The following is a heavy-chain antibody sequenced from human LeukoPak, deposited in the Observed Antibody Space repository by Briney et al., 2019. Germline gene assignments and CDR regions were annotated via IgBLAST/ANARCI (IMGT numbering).Heavy chain of an antibody. V-gene: IGHV1-69*13. J-gene: IGHJ4*02. CDR3: ASDPIDHYSSSWNYFDY. Sequence: SVKVSCKASGGTFSSYAISWVRQAPGQGLEWMGGIIPIFGTANYAQKFQGRVTITADESTSTAYMELSSLRSEDTAVYYCASDPIDHYSSSWNYFDYWGQGTLVTVSS. CDR2: IIPIFGTA. CDR1: GGTFSSYA. D-gene: IGHD6-13*01.